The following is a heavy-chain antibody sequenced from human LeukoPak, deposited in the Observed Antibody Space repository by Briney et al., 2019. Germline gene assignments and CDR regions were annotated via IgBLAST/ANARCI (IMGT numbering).Heavy chain of an antibody. CDR3: ARVRIVVVAAVRAFDI. CDR2: INHSGST. Sequence: SETLSLTCAVYGGAFRGYYWSWIRQPPGKGLEWIGEINHSGSTNYNPSLKSRVTISVDTSKNQFSLKLSSVTAADTAVYYCARVRIVVVAAVRAFDIWGQGTMVTVSS. CDR1: GGAFRGYY. J-gene: IGHJ3*02. V-gene: IGHV4-34*01. D-gene: IGHD2-15*01.